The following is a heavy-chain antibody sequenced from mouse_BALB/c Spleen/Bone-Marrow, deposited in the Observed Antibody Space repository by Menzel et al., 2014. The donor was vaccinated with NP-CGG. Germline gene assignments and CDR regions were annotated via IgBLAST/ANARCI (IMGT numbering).Heavy chain of an antibody. Sequence: EVKAEESGGGLVKPGGSLKLSCAASGFAFSSYDMSWVRQTPEKRLEWVATISSGGSYTYYPDSVTGRFTISRDDARNTLYLQMSSLRSEDTALYYCARHPYYGNYPAWFAYWGQGTLVTVSA. CDR3: ARHPYYGNYPAWFAY. D-gene: IGHD2-10*01. CDR1: GFAFSSYD. V-gene: IGHV5-9*02. J-gene: IGHJ3*01. CDR2: ISSGGSYT.